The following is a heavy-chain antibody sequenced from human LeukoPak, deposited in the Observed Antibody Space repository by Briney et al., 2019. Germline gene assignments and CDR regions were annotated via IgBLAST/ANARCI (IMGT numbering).Heavy chain of an antibody. CDR3: AGRGNYYDSSGYAFDI. J-gene: IGHJ3*02. V-gene: IGHV4-30-2*01. D-gene: IGHD3-22*01. Sequence: SETLSLTCAVSGGSISSGGYSWSWIRQPPGKGLEWIGYIYHSGSTYYNPSLKSRVTISVDRSKNQFSLKLSSVTAADTAVYYCAGRGNYYDSSGYAFDIWGQGTMVTVSS. CDR2: IYHSGST. CDR1: GGSISSGGYS.